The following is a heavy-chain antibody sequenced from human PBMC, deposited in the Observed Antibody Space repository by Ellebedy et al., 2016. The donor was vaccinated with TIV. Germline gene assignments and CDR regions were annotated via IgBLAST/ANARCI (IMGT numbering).Heavy chain of an antibody. D-gene: IGHD2-2*01. J-gene: IGHJ4*02. CDR3: ARGGCSSTSCYADVRFDY. CDR1: GGSISSYY. V-gene: IGHV4-59*01. CDR2: IYYSGST. Sequence: SETLSLXXTVSGGSISSYYWSWIRQPPGKGLEWIGYIYYSGSTYYNPSLKSRVTISVDTSKNQFSLKLSSVTAADTAVYYCARGGCSSTSCYADVRFDYWGQGTLVTVSS.